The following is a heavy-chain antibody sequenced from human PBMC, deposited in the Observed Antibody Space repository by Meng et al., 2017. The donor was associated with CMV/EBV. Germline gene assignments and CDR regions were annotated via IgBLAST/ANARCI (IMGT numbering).Heavy chain of an antibody. CDR3: TTDGLYDILNVFFAH. V-gene: IGHV3-15*01. J-gene: IGHJ4*02. CDR2: IKSKDSGGTT. D-gene: IGHD3-9*01. Sequence: ESLMIPRAASGFTFSNAWMNWVRHAPGTGPEWVGRIKSKDSGGTTDYAAPVKGRFTISRDDPKNTLYLQMNSLKTENTAVYYCTTDGLYDILNVFFAHWGQGTLVTVSS. CDR1: GFTFSNAW.